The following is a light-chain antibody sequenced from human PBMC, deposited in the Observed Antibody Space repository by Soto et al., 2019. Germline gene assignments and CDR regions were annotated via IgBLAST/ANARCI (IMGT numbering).Light chain of an antibody. CDR3: SSYTTSRSVV. CDR2: DVN. Sequence: QSALTQPASVSGSPGQSIAISCTGTSSDVGGYDFVSWYQQHPGKAPKVMIXDVNXRPSGVSNRFFXSKSGNTXSLTISGXXXXXXXDYYCSSYTTSRSVVFGGGTKVTVL. J-gene: IGLJ2*01. CDR1: SSDVGGYDF. V-gene: IGLV2-14*03.